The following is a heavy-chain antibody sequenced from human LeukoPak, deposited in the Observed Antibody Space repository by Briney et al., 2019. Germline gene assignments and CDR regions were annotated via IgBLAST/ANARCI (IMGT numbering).Heavy chain of an antibody. V-gene: IGHV3-23*01. CDR2: IPASGGST. J-gene: IGHJ5*02. CDR3: AKDAHDYSNYGWFDL. D-gene: IGHD4-11*01. Sequence: GGSLRLSCAASGFTFSSNVMIWVRQAPGKGLEWVSSIPASGGSTYYADSVKGRFTISRDDSKDSLHLHMNSLRADDTAIYYCAKDAHDYSNYGWFDLWGQGTLVTVSS. CDR1: GFTFSSNV.